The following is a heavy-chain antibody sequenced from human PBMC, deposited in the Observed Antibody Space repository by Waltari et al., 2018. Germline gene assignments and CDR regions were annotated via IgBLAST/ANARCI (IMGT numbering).Heavy chain of an antibody. D-gene: IGHD6-19*01. V-gene: IGHV3-23*01. CDR3: AKCEMYDSGWCAFFRY. Sequence: DVRLSESGGGLAQPGGSLRLSCVASEFTLINSAMIWVRQAPGKGLEWVSALVRSGFGTHYADSVKGRFAISRDNAKNTLYLQMNSLRAEDTAVYYCAKCEMYDSGWCAFFRYWGQGTLVTVSS. CDR2: LVRSGFGT. CDR1: EFTLINSA. J-gene: IGHJ4*02.